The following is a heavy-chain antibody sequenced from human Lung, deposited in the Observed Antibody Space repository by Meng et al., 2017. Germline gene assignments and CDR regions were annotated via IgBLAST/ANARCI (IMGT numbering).Heavy chain of an antibody. Sequence: LQEEGRCLLRPSEHLSLTCAVYVGSISGSYWSWIRQSPAKGLEWIGKINHGGSTNYNPSLESRVTISVDTPKNQFSLRLTSMTVADTAVYYCARERHSTIIRGVIDFWGQGALVTVSS. CDR2: INHGGST. D-gene: IGHD3-10*01. J-gene: IGHJ4*02. CDR3: ARERHSTIIRGVIDF. CDR1: VGSISGSY. V-gene: IGHV4-34*01.